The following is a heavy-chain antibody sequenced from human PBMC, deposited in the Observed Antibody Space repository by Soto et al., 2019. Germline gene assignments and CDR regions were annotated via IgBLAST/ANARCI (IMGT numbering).Heavy chain of an antibody. CDR2: IRSKAYGGTT. D-gene: IGHD4-4*01. J-gene: IGHJ6*03. CDR1: GFTFGDYA. CDR3: TRGLSVTTRLWYYYYMDV. V-gene: IGHV3-49*03. Sequence: GGSLRVSCTASGFTFGDYAMSWFRQAPGKGLEWVGFIRSKAYGGTTEYAASVKGRFTISRDDSKTIASLQMNSLKTEDTAVYYCTRGLSVTTRLWYYYYMDVWGKGATVTVSS.